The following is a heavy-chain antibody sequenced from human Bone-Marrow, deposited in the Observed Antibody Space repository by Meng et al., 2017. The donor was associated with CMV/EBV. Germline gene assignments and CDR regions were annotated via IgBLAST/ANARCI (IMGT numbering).Heavy chain of an antibody. J-gene: IGHJ6*02. CDR2: INPKSGDT. Sequence: ASVKVSCKAFGYTFTDDYIHWVRQAPGQGLEWIGWINPKSGDTGFAEQFQGRVTGTRDTSISTVFMDLSRLRSDDTAVYYCARTGRVNFWSGYLKSDDYYYYYGMDVWGQGTTVTVSS. V-gene: IGHV1-2*02. D-gene: IGHD3-3*01. CDR3: ARTGRVNFWSGYLKSDDYYYYYGMDV. CDR1: GYTFTDDY.